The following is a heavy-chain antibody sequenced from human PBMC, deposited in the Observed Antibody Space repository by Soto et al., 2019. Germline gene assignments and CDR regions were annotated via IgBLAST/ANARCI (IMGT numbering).Heavy chain of an antibody. Sequence: SATLSLPCAISGDSVSSNIAAWNWFRQSPSRGLEWLGRTHYRSKWYNDYAVSVRSRITINPDTSKNQFSLQLNSVTPEDTAVYYCGRSVRGHGVKFFDYWGQGILVTVSS. CDR3: GRSVRGHGVKFFDY. D-gene: IGHD3-10*01. V-gene: IGHV6-1*01. CDR1: GDSVSSNIAA. CDR2: THYRSKWYN. J-gene: IGHJ4*02.